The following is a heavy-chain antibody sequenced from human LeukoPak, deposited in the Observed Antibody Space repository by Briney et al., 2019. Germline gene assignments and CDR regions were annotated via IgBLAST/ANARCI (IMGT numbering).Heavy chain of an antibody. V-gene: IGHV4-59*08. Sequence: PSETLSLTCTVSGGSISGTYYWSWIRQPPGKGLEWIGYIYYTGTTDSNPSLKSRVTISPDTSKNQFSLNLSSVTAADTAVYYCARRWVYDKRAFDAWGQGTMVTVSS. CDR3: ARRWVYDKRAFDA. D-gene: IGHD3-16*01. J-gene: IGHJ3*01. CDR1: GGSISGTYY. CDR2: IYYTGTT.